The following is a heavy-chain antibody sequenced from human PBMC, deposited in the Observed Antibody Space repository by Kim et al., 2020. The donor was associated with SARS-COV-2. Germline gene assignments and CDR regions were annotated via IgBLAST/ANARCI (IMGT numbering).Heavy chain of an antibody. D-gene: IGHD1-26*01. Sequence: GGSLRLSCAASGFTFSSYAMSWVRQAPGKGLEWVSAISGSGGSTYYADSVKGRFTISRDNSKNTLYLQMNSLRAEDTAVYYCAKDGAKWELLYYYYGMDFWGQGTTVTVSS. CDR2: ISGSGGST. V-gene: IGHV3-23*01. J-gene: IGHJ6*02. CDR3: AKDGAKWELLYYYYGMDF. CDR1: GFTFSSYA.